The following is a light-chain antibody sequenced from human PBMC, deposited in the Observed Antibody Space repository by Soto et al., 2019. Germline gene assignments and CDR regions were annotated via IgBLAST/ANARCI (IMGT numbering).Light chain of an antibody. CDR2: GAS. J-gene: IGKJ1*01. CDR1: QSVSASY. CDR3: QQYDSSPRT. Sequence: EVVLTQSPGTLSLSPGERATLSCRASQSVSASYFAWYQQKPGQAPRLLIYGASTRASGIPDRFSGSGFGTDFTLTIRRREPDDFAVYYCQQYDSSPRTFGQGTEVEIK. V-gene: IGKV3-20*01.